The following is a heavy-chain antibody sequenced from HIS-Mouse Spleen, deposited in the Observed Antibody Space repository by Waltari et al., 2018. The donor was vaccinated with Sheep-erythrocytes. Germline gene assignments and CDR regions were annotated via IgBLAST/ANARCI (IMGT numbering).Heavy chain of an antibody. CDR3: ARGIANWDAFDI. V-gene: IGHV3-13*01. D-gene: IGHD7-27*01. J-gene: IGHJ3*02. CDR1: GFPFSSYS. CDR2: IGTAGDT. Sequence: EVQLVESGGGLVQPGGSLRLSCSASGFPFSSYSRPWVRQATGKGLEWVSAIGTAGDTYYPGSVKGRFTISRENAKNSLYLQMNSLRAGDTAVYYCARGIANWDAFDIWGQGTMVTVSS.